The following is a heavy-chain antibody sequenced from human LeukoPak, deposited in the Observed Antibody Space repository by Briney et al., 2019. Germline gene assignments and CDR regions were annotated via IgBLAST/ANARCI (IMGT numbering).Heavy chain of an antibody. J-gene: IGHJ4*02. CDR1: GYTFTSYY. V-gene: IGHV1-46*01. Sequence: GASVKVSCTASGYTFTSYYMHWVRQAPGQGLEWMGIINPSGGSTSYAQKFQGRVTMTRDTSTSTVYMELSSLRSEDTAVYYCARGRDGDSGPQALIVVVPAAANTIVPYFDYWGQGTLVTVSS. CDR3: ARGRDGDSGPQALIVVVPAAANTIVPYFDY. D-gene: IGHD2-2*01. CDR2: INPSGGST.